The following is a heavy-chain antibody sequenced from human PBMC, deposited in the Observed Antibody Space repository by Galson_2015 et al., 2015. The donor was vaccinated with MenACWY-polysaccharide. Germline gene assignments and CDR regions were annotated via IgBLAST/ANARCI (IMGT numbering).Heavy chain of an antibody. CDR2: SGSGGGL. J-gene: IGHJ4*02. D-gene: IGHD6-13*01. V-gene: IGHV3-23*01. CDR1: GFSFSANG. Sequence: SLRLSCAASGFSFSANGISWVRQAPGRGLEWVSGSGSGGGLYYADSVKGRFTVSRDNSENTLYLQMNNLRAEDTAVYYCAKVGPRSSWTMGIDYWGQGTLVTVSS. CDR3: AKVGPRSSWTMGIDY.